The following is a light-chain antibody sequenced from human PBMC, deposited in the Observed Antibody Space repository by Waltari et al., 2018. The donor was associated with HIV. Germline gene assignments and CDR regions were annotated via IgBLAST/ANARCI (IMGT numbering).Light chain of an antibody. CDR1: SSDIGISNF. J-gene: IGLJ2*01. CDR3: GAYTSGSTPVV. V-gene: IGLV2-14*03. CDR2: DVN. Sequence: QSALIQPASLSGSPGQSITISCTGTSSDIGISNFVSWYHLHPGKAPKLLLYDVNNRPSGVSCRFSGSKSGNSASLTIFGLQDDDEGDYYCGAYTSGSTPVVFGGGTKLTVL.